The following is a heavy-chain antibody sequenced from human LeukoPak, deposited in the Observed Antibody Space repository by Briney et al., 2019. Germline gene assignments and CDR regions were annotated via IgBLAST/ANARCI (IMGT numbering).Heavy chain of an antibody. Sequence: KTSETLSLTCTVSGGSISSYYWSWIRQPPGKGLEGIGYIYYSGSTKYNPPLKSRVAISVDTSKNKFSLKLSSVTAADTAVYYCARWALRVVPADPDRWFDPWGQGTLVTVSS. V-gene: IGHV4-59*01. CDR2: IYYSGST. D-gene: IGHD2-2*01. CDR3: ARWALRVVPADPDRWFDP. CDR1: GGSISSYY. J-gene: IGHJ5*02.